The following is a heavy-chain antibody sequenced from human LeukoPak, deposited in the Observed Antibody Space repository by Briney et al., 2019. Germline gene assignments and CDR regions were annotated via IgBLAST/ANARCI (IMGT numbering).Heavy chain of an antibody. D-gene: IGHD3-3*01. Sequence: SETLSLTCAVYGGSFSGYYWSWIRQPPGKGLEWIGEINHSGSTNYNPSLKSRVTISVDTSKNQFSLKLSSVTAADTAVYYCARTMTYYDFWSGYQSCYFDYWGRGTLVTVSS. CDR2: INHSGST. CDR3: ARTMTYYDFWSGYQSCYFDY. V-gene: IGHV4-34*01. CDR1: GGSFSGYY. J-gene: IGHJ4*02.